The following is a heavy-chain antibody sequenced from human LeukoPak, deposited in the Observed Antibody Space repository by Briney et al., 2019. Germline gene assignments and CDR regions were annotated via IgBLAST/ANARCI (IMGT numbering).Heavy chain of an antibody. J-gene: IGHJ4*02. CDR2: ISNSGSTI. V-gene: IGHV3-48*04. D-gene: IGHD5-18*01. CDR1: GFTFSSYS. CDR3: SRLRGYSYGYADY. Sequence: GGSLRLSCAAPGFTFSSYSMNWVRQAPGKGLEWVSYISNSGSTIDYADSVKGRFSISRDNAKNSLYLQMDSLRAEDTAVYYCSRLRGYSYGYADYWGQGILVTVSS.